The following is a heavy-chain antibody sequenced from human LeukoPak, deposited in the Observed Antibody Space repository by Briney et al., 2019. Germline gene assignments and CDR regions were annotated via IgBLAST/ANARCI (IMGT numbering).Heavy chain of an antibody. D-gene: IGHD3-3*01. Sequence: ASVKVSCKASGYTFTSYAMNWVRQAPGQGLEWMGWINTNTGNPTYAQGFTGRFVFSLDTSVSTAYLQISSLKAEDTAVYYCARTPRPFWSGYFAGAQTPLGNWFDPWGQGTLVTVSS. CDR3: ARTPRPFWSGYFAGAQTPLGNWFDP. J-gene: IGHJ5*02. CDR1: GYTFTSYA. V-gene: IGHV7-4-1*02. CDR2: INTNTGNP.